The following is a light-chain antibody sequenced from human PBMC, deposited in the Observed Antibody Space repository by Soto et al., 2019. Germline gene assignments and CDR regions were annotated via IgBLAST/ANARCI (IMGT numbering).Light chain of an antibody. CDR3: CSYAGIGTQGV. CDR1: SSDVGSYNL. CDR2: EGT. V-gene: IGLV2-23*01. Sequence: QSVLTQPASVSGSPGQSITISCTGTSSDVGSYNLVSWYQQHPGKVPQLMIYEGTKRPSWVSNRFSGSQSGNTGSLTISGHQAEDEADYYCCSYAGIGTQGVCGGGTKVNVL. J-gene: IGLJ2*01.